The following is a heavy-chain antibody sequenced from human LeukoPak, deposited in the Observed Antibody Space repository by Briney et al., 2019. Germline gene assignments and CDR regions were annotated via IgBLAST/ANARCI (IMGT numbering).Heavy chain of an antibody. CDR1: GGTFSSYA. J-gene: IGHJ6*02. CDR3: ARHTRALRPVVPAAMYYYYYGMDV. V-gene: IGHV1-69*13. Sequence: SVKVSCKASGGTFSSYAISWVRQAPGQGLEWMGGIIPIFGTANYAQKFQGRVTITADESTSTAYMELSSLRSEDTAVYYCARHTRALRPVVPAAMYYYYYGMDVWGQGTTVTVSS. D-gene: IGHD2-2*01. CDR2: IIPIFGTA.